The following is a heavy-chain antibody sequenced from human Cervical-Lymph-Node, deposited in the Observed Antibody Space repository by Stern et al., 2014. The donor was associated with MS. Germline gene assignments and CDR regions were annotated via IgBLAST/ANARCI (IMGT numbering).Heavy chain of an antibody. Sequence: VQLVESGAEVKKPGESLKISCKGSGYSFTSYWIGWVRQMPGKGLEWMGIIYPGDSETRYSPAFQGQVTISAYKSISTASLQWSSLKASDTAMYYCARRSLAAAGKVFWFDPWGQGTLVTVSS. CDR3: ARRSLAAAGKVFWFDP. D-gene: IGHD6-13*01. CDR2: IYPGDSET. J-gene: IGHJ5*02. CDR1: GYSFTSYW. V-gene: IGHV5-51*01.